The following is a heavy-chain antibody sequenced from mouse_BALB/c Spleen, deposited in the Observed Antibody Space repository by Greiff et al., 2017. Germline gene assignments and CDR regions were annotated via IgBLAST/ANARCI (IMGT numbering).Heavy chain of an antibody. V-gene: IGHV1-7*01. CDR1: GYTFTSYW. CDR2: INPSTGYT. CDR3: ARSGWLRAMDY. D-gene: IGHD2-2*01. Sequence: QVQLKESGAELAKPGASVKMSCKASGYTFTSYWMHWVKQRPGQGLEWIGYINPSTGYTEYNQKFKDKATLTADKSSSTAYMQLSSLTSEDSAVYYCARSGWLRAMDYWGQGTSVTVSS. J-gene: IGHJ4*01.